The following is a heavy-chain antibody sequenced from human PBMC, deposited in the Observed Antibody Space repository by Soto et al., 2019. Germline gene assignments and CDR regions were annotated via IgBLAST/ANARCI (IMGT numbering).Heavy chain of an antibody. J-gene: IGHJ4*02. CDR3: ARGVPPDRRYGSGSYPFDY. CDR1: GGSFSGYY. CDR2: INHSGST. Sequence: PSETLSLTCAVYGGSFSGYYWSWIRQPPGKGLEWIGEINHSGSTNYNPSLKSRVTISVDTSKNQFSLKLSSVTAADTAVYYCARGVPPDRRYGSGSYPFDYWGQGTLVTVSS. V-gene: IGHV4-34*01. D-gene: IGHD3-10*01.